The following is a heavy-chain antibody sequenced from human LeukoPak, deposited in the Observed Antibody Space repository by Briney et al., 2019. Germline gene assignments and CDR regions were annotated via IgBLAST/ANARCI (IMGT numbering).Heavy chain of an antibody. D-gene: IGHD2-2*02. J-gene: IGHJ4*02. CDR1: GYIFTGYF. V-gene: IGHV1-2*04. Sequence: ASVKVSCKASGYIFTGYFMHWIRQAPGQGLEWMGWINPNSGDTNYAQKFQGSVTMTTDTSITTAYMELSRLRSDDTAVYYCARYCSSTSCYRHFDYWGQGTLVTVSS. CDR3: ARYCSSTSCYRHFDY. CDR2: INPNSGDT.